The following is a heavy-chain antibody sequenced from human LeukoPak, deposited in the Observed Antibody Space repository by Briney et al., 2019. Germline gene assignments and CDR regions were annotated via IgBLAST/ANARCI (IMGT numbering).Heavy chain of an antibody. CDR2: IKSKTDGGTT. Sequence: GGSLRLSCAASGFTFSNAWMSWVRQAPGKGLEWVGRIKSKTDGGTTDYAAPVKGRFTISRDDSKNTLYLQMNSLKTEGTAVYYCTTDRFSSSWSDNWFDPWGQGTLVTVSS. CDR1: GFTFSNAW. D-gene: IGHD6-13*01. V-gene: IGHV3-15*01. J-gene: IGHJ5*02. CDR3: TTDRFSSSWSDNWFDP.